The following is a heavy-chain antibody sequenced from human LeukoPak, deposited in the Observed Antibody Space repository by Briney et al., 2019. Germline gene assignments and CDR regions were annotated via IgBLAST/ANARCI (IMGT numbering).Heavy chain of an antibody. CDR3: ARGQAWGTTGWSDY. D-gene: IGHD1-7*01. V-gene: IGHV3-30*04. Sequence: GGSLRLSCAASGFTFSSYAMHWVRQAPGKGLEWVAVISYDGSNKYYADSVKGRFTISRDDSKNTLYLQMNSLRAEDTAVYYCARGQAWGTTGWSDYWGQGTLVTVSS. CDR1: GFTFSSYA. J-gene: IGHJ4*02. CDR2: ISYDGSNK.